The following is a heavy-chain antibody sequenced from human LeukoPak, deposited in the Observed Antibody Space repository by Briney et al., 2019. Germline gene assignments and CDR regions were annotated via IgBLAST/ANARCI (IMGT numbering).Heavy chain of an antibody. Sequence: SETLSLTCAVYGGSFSGYYWSWIRQPPGKGLEWIGEINHSGSTNYNPSLKSRVTISVDTSKNQFSLKLSSVTAADTAVYYCARHPINLDYYGSGSYRWGQGTLVTVSS. J-gene: IGHJ4*02. V-gene: IGHV4-34*01. CDR3: ARHPINLDYYGSGSYR. CDR2: INHSGST. D-gene: IGHD3-10*01. CDR1: GGSFSGYY.